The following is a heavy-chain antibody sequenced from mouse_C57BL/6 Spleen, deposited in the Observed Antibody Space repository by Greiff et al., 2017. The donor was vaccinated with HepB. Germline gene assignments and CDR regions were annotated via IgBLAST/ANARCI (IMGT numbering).Heavy chain of an antibody. CDR1: GFNIKDDY. Sequence: EVQLQQSGAELVRPGASVKLSCTASGFNIKDDYMHWVKQRPEQGLEWIGWIDPENGDTEYASKFQGKATITADTSSNTAYLQLSSLTSEDTAVYYCTTPRKLRGTYYAMDYWGQGTSVTVSS. D-gene: IGHD3-2*02. J-gene: IGHJ4*01. CDR2: IDPENGDT. V-gene: IGHV14-4*01. CDR3: TTPRKLRGTYYAMDY.